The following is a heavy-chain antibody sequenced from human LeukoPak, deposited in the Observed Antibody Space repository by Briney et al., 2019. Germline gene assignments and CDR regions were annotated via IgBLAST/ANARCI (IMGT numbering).Heavy chain of an antibody. CDR3: ARGRTYYYDSSGYYPPYFDC. V-gene: IGHV4-34*01. CDR2: INHSGST. Sequence: PSETLSLTCAVYGGSFSGYYWSWIRQPPGKGLEWIGEINHSGSTNYNPSLKSRGTISVDTSKNQFSLKLSSVTAADTAVYYCARGRTYYYDSSGYYPPYFDCWGQGTLVTVSS. D-gene: IGHD3-22*01. CDR1: GGSFSGYY. J-gene: IGHJ4*02.